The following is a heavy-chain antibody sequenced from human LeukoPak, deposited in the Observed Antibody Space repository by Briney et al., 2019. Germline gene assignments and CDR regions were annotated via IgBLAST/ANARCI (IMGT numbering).Heavy chain of an antibody. CDR3: AREGEIAAAGTFRH. J-gene: IGHJ4*02. Sequence: SQTLSLTCTVSGGSISSGDYYWSWIRQPPGKGLEWIGYIYYSGSTYYNPSLKSRVTISVDTSKDQFSLKLSSVTAADTAVYYCAREGEIAAAGTFRHWGQGTLVTVSS. CDR1: GGSISSGDYY. CDR2: IYYSGST. V-gene: IGHV4-30-4*08. D-gene: IGHD6-13*01.